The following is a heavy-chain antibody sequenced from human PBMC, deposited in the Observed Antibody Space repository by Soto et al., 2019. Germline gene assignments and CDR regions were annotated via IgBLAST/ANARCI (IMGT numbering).Heavy chain of an antibody. Sequence: QVTLKESGPVLVKPTETLTLTCTVSGFSLSNARMGVSWIRQPPGKALEWLAHIFSNDEKSYSTSLKSRLTISKDTSKSQVVLTMNNMDPVDTATYYWARNLYSNSGNWFDPWGQGTLVTVSS. CDR1: GFSLSNARMG. V-gene: IGHV2-26*01. J-gene: IGHJ5*02. CDR2: IFSNDEK. CDR3: ARNLYSNSGNWFDP. D-gene: IGHD6-13*01.